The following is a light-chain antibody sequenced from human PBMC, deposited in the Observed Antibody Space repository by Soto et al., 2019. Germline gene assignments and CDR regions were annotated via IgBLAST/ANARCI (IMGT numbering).Light chain of an antibody. CDR1: QSVSSY. Sequence: EIVLTQSPATLSLSPGERATLSCRASQSVSSYLAWYQQKPGQAPRLLIYDASNMATGIPARFSGSGSGTDFTLTISSLEPDDFAVYYCQQRSNWPPNTFGQGTKLEIK. CDR2: DAS. V-gene: IGKV3-11*01. J-gene: IGKJ2*01. CDR3: QQRSNWPPNT.